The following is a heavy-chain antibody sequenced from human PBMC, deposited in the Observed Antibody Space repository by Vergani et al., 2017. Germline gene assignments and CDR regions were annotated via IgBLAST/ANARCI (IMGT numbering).Heavy chain of an antibody. V-gene: IGHV3-30-3*01. D-gene: IGHD1-14*01. Sequence: QVQLVESGGGVVQPGRSLRLSCAASGFTFGSYDMHWVRQAPGKGLEWVAVTSRDGDIKYYADSVEGRFTISRDNFRNTLYLHVNSLRAEDTGVYYCARDLRLLYNRFDPWGQGTLVTVSS. CDR1: GFTFGSYD. J-gene: IGHJ5*02. CDR3: ARDLRLLYNRFDP. CDR2: TSRDGDIK.